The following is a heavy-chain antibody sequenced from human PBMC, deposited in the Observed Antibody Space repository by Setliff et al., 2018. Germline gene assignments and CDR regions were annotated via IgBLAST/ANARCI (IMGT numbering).Heavy chain of an antibody. J-gene: IGHJ3*02. CDR1: GGTFSSYA. V-gene: IGHV1-69*10. CDR2: IIPILGIA. CDR3: ARDFMVRGVIITAGNASDI. Sequence: SVKVSCKASGGTFSSYAISWVRQAPGQGLEWMGGIIPILGIANYAQKFQGRVTITADESTSTAYMELSSLRSEDTAVYYCARDFMVRGVIITAGNASDIWGQGTMVTVSS. D-gene: IGHD3-10*01.